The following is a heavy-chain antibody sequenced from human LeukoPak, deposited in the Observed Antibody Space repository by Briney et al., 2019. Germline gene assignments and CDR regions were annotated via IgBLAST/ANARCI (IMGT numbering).Heavy chain of an antibody. CDR3: AREAGPIAAGSNDY. V-gene: IGHV4-4*07. Sequence: SETLSLTCTVSGGSISSYYWSWIRQPAGKGLEWIGRVYSTGSTYYNPSLKSRVTMSVDTSKNQFSLKLTSVTAADTAVYYCAREAGPIAAGSNDYWGQGTLVTVSS. CDR2: VYSTGST. CDR1: GGSISSYY. D-gene: IGHD6-13*01. J-gene: IGHJ4*02.